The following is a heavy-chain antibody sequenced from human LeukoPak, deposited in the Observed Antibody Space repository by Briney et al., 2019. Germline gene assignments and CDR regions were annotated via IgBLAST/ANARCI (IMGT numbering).Heavy chain of an antibody. CDR1: GFTFSSYG. V-gene: IGHV3-33*01. J-gene: IGHJ5*02. CDR3: ARENSGWFDP. CDR2: IWYDGSNK. D-gene: IGHD4-23*01. Sequence: PGRSLRLSCAASGFTFSSYGMHWVRQAPGKGLEWVAVIWYDGSNKYYADSVKVRFTISRDNSKNTLYLQMNSLRAEDTAVYYCARENSGWFDPWGQGTLVTVSS.